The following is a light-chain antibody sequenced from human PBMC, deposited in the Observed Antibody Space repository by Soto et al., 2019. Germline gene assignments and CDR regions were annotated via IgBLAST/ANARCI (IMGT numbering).Light chain of an antibody. V-gene: IGKV3-11*01. CDR2: DAS. CDR1: QSVSRY. J-gene: IGKJ4*01. Sequence: EIVLKQSPATLYLSPGERATLSCRASQSVSRYLDWYQQKPGQAPRLLIYDASNRATCIPARFSGSGSGTDVTLTSSSRVPEDFEVEYCQQRSKWPLAFGGGTKVEI. CDR3: QQRSKWPLA.